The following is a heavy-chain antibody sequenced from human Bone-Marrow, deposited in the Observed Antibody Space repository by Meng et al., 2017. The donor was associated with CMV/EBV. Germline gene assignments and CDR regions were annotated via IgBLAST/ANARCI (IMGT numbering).Heavy chain of an antibody. D-gene: IGHD2-15*01. CDR3: ARAIKYCSGGTCYSGRDDN. V-gene: IGHV4-39*07. Sequence: SETLSLTCVVSGGSIRSNLYYWGWIRQPPGRGLEWIGTIYYSGSTYYNPSLKSRVTISVDTSKNQFSLKLSSVTAADTAVYYCARAIKYCSGGTCYSGRDDNWGQGTLVTVSS. CDR2: IYYSGST. J-gene: IGHJ4*02. CDR1: GGSIRSNLYY.